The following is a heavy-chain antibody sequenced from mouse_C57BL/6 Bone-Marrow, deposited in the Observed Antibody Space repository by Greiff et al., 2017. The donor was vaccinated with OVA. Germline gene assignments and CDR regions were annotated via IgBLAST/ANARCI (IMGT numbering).Heavy chain of an antibody. CDR3: ARYHYGSSYNYAMDY. CDR2: LGPGSGST. V-gene: IGHV1-77*01. CDR1: GYTFTDYY. Sequence: VQLQQSGAELVKPGASVTISCKASGYTFTDYYINWVKQRPGQGLEWIGKLGPGSGSTYYNEKFKGKATLTADKSSSTAYMQLSSLTSEDSAVYFCARYHYGSSYNYAMDYWGQGTSVTVSS. J-gene: IGHJ4*01. D-gene: IGHD1-1*01.